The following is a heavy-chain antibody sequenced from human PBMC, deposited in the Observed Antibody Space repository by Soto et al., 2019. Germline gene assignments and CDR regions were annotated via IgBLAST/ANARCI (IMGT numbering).Heavy chain of an antibody. CDR2: ITHSGST. J-gene: IGHJ5*02. CDR1: GGSFSGYY. D-gene: IGHD2-8*01. CDR3: ARKYCTNGVCDQKQELISRWFDP. V-gene: IGHV4-34*01. Sequence: QVQLQQWGAGLLKPSETLSLTCAVYGGSFSGYYWSWIRQPPGKGLEWIGEITHSGSTNYNPSLKSRVTVSEVTSNNHFSLTLSSVTAADTAEYYCARKYCTNGVCDQKQELISRWFDPWGQGTLVTVSS.